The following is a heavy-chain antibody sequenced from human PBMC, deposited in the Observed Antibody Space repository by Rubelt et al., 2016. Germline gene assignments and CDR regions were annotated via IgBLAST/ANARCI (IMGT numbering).Heavy chain of an antibody. V-gene: IGHV1-3*01. CDR1: EYLFTGYT. D-gene: IGHD5-18*01. CDR3: ALDGRGYRNYFDF. J-gene: IGHJ4*02. CDR2: INAGNGNI. Sequence: QVQLVQSGAEVKKPGASVKVSCKTSEYLFTGYTLHWVRQAPGQRLEWMGWINAGNGNIKYSQNFQGRLTISRDTSASTAYMELRGLKSEDTGVYFCALDGRGYRNYFDFWGQGTLVTVSS.